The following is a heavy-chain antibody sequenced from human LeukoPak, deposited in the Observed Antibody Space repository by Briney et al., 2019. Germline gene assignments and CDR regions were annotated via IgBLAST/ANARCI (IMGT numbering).Heavy chain of an antibody. CDR3: ARGFSGDYRFDY. J-gene: IGHJ4*02. CDR1: GYTLTSYD. Sequence: AAVKVSCKACGYTLTSYDINWVRQATGQGREWMGWMNPNSGNTGYAQKFQGRVTMTRNTSISTAYMELSSLRSEDTAVYYCARGFSGDYRFDYWGQGTLVTVSS. D-gene: IGHD4-17*01. CDR2: MNPNSGNT. V-gene: IGHV1-8*01.